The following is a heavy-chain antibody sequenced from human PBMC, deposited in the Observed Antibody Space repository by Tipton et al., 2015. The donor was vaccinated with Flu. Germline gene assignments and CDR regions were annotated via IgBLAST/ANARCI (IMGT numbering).Heavy chain of an antibody. CDR2: IYHSGST. J-gene: IGHJ5*02. CDR1: GYSISSGYY. Sequence: LRLSCTVSGYSISSGYYWGWIRQPPGKGLEWIGSIYHSGSTHYNPSLKSRVTISVDTSKNQFSLKLSSVTAADTAVYYCAREWTSLPVNWFDPWGQGTLVTVSS. V-gene: IGHV4-38-2*02. CDR3: AREWTSLPVNWFDP. D-gene: IGHD3/OR15-3a*01.